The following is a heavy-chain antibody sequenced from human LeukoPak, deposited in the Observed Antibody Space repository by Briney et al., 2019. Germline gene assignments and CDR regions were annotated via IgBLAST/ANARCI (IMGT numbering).Heavy chain of an antibody. D-gene: IGHD3-10*01. J-gene: IGHJ4*02. CDR3: ARDRKYYYGSGSHYYFDY. Sequence: ASVKVSCKASGYTFTSYGISWVRQAPGQGLEWMGWISAYNGNTYYAQKLQGRVTMTTDTSTSTAYMELRSLRSDDTAVYYCARDRKYYYGSGSHYYFDYWGQGTLVTVSS. V-gene: IGHV1-18*01. CDR2: ISAYNGNT. CDR1: GYTFTSYG.